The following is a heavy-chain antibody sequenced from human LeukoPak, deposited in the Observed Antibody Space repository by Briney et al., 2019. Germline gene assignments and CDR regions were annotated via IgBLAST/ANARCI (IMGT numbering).Heavy chain of an antibody. CDR2: INPKNGGT. V-gene: IGHV1-2*02. Sequence: ASVKVSCKASGYTFTSYGISWVRQAPGQGLEWMGWINPKNGGTKYAQSFQGRVTVTSDTSITTAYMEISSLTSDDTAVYFCARERQGDYWGQGTLVTVSS. CDR3: ARERQGDY. J-gene: IGHJ4*02. CDR1: GYTFTSYG.